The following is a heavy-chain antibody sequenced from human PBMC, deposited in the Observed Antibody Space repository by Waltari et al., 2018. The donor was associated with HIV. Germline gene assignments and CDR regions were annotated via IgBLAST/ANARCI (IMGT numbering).Heavy chain of an antibody. CDR2: INSDGSST. J-gene: IGHJ4*02. CDR3: ATSRTFDY. Sequence: EVQLVESGGGLVQPGGSLRLSCAAPGFTFSSYWLHWVRQVPGKGLIWVSRINSDGSSTSYADSVKGRFTISRDNAKNTLYLQMNSLRAEDTAVYYCATSRTFDYWGQGTLVTVSS. V-gene: IGHV3-74*01. CDR1: GFTFSSYW.